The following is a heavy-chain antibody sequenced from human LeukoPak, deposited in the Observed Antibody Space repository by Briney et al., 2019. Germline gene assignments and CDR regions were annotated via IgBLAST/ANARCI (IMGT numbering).Heavy chain of an antibody. J-gene: IGHJ5*02. D-gene: IGHD2-15*01. V-gene: IGHV5-51*01. Sequence: GESLEISCKGSGYSFTSYWIGWVRQMPGKGLEWMGIIYPGDSDTRYSPSFQGLVTISADKSISTAYLQWSSLKASDTAMYYCARFLGYCSGGSCYYWFDPWGQGTLVTVSS. CDR3: ARFLGYCSGGSCYYWFDP. CDR2: IYPGDSDT. CDR1: GYSFTSYW.